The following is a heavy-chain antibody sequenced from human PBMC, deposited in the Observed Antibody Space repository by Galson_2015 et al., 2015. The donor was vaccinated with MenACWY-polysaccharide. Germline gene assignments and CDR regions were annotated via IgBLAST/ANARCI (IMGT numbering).Heavy chain of an antibody. CDR3: ASTSPNSF. CDR1: GFTFSSNS. D-gene: IGHD2-21*01. V-gene: IGHV3-48*01. Sequence: SLRLSCAASGFTFSSNSMNWVRQAPGKWLEWVSYISSSSGTIYYADSVKGRFTISRDDAKNSLYLQMNSLRAEDTAVYYCASTSPNSFWGQGTRVIVSS. J-gene: IGHJ4*02. CDR2: ISSSSGTI.